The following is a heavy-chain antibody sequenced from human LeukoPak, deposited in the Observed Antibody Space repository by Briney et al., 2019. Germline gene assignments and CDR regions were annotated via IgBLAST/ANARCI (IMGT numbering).Heavy chain of an antibody. CDR1: GYTFTSYG. CDR2: ISAYNGNT. D-gene: IGHD6-19*01. Sequence: ASVKVSCKASGYTFTSYGISWVRQAPGQGLEWMGWISAYNGNTNYAQKLQGRVTMTTDTSTSTAYMELRSLRSDDTAVYYCARDRGGIAVAGPPWRDFDYWGQGTLVTVSS. CDR3: ARDRGGIAVAGPPWRDFDY. V-gene: IGHV1-18*01. J-gene: IGHJ4*02.